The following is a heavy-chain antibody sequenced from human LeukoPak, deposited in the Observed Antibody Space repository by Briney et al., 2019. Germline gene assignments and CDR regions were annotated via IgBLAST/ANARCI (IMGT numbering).Heavy chain of an antibody. D-gene: IGHD3-10*01. J-gene: IGHJ4*02. CDR3: ASIYFYGSGSYSAGYFDY. CDR1: GFTVSTNY. Sequence: GGSLRLSCAASGFTVSTNYMSWVRQAPGKGLECLSLIYSGGSTYYADSVKGRFTISRDNSKNTVYLQMKSLRVEDTAVYYCASIYFYGSGSYSAGYFDYWGQGTLVTVSS. CDR2: IYSGGST. V-gene: IGHV3-53*01.